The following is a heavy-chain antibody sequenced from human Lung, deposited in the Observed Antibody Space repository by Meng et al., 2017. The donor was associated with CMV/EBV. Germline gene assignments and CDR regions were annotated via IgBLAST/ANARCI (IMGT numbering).Heavy chain of an antibody. CDR3: ARVKSSDFWSGYLDY. CDR1: GFTFSDYL. D-gene: IGHD3-3*01. Sequence: GESLKISCAASGFTFSDYLMSWIRQAPGKGLEWISYISTGGGTIYFADSVKGRFTFSRDNAKNSVYLQINSLRAEDTAVYYCARVKSSDFWSGYLDYWGQGSLVTVSS. J-gene: IGHJ4*02. CDR2: ISTGGGTI. V-gene: IGHV3-11*04.